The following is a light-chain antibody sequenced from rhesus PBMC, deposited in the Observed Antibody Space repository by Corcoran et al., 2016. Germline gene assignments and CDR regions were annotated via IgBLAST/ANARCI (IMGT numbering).Light chain of an antibody. CDR2: GAS. CDR1: QSVSSN. J-gene: IGKJ1*01. Sequence: EIVMTQSPATLSLSPGETATISCRTSQSVSSNLAWYQQKPGQAPRPLSYGASSRATGIPDRFSGSGSGTDFTLTISSLEPEDFAVYYCQETSDLWTFGQGTKVEIK. CDR3: QETSDLWT. V-gene: IGKV3-31*02.